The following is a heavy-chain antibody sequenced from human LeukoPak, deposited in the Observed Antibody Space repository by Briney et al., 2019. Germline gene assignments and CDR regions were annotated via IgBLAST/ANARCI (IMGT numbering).Heavy chain of an antibody. J-gene: IGHJ3*02. D-gene: IGHD2-15*01. Sequence: GRSLRLSCAASGFTFSSYGMHWVRQAPGKGLEGVAVIWYDGSNKHYVDSVKGRFTISRDNSKNTLYLQMNSLRAEDTAVYYCARDGHCSGGTCYDDAFDICGQGTMVTVSS. CDR1: GFTFSSYG. V-gene: IGHV3-33*01. CDR3: ARDGHCSGGTCYDDAFDI. CDR2: IWYDGSNK.